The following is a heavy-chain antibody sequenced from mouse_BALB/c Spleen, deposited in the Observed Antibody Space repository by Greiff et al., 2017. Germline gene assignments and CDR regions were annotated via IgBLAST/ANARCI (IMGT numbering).Heavy chain of an antibody. J-gene: IGHJ2*01. Sequence: EVQLQQSGAELVRPGALVKLSCKASGFNIKDYYMHWVKQRPEQGLEWIGWIDPENGNTIYDPKFQGKASITADTSSNTAYLQLSSLTSEDTAVYYCAEGLRLDYWGQGTTLTVSS. CDR2: IDPENGNT. D-gene: IGHD2-2*01. V-gene: IGHV14-1*02. CDR1: GFNIKDYY. CDR3: AEGLRLDY.